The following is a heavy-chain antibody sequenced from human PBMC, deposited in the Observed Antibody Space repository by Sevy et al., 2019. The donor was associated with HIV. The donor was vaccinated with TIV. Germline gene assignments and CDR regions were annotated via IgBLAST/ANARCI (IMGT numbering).Heavy chain of an antibody. CDR1: GFTLSSHS. CDR3: ARGGNPGQAASHI. Sequence: GGSLRLSCAVSGFTLSSHSMNWVRQAPGKGLEWLSHIRGDDENKYYADSVQGRFTISRDDASNSVHLQMNSLRDEDTAVYYCARGGNPGQAASHIWGQGTVVTVSS. V-gene: IGHV3-48*02. CDR2: IRGDDENK. J-gene: IGHJ3*02.